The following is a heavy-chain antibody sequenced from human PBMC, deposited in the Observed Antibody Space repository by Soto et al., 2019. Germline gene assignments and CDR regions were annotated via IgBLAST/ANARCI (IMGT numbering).Heavy chain of an antibody. J-gene: IGHJ6*02. V-gene: IGHV3-23*01. CDR2: ISDRGGST. Sequence: PGGSLRLSCAASGFTFSNYAMAWVRQAPGEGLEWVSGISDRGGSTYYADSMTGRFTISRDNSKNTLYLQMNSLRAEDTAVYYCAKSTLTSGWHGMDAWGQGTTVTVSS. D-gene: IGHD6-19*01. CDR1: GFTFSNYA. CDR3: AKSTLTSGWHGMDA.